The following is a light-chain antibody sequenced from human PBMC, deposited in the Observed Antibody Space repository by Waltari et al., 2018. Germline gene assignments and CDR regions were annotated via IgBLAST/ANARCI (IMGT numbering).Light chain of an antibody. CDR3: QQYKSDSS. CDR2: KAS. Sequence: DIQMTQSPSTLSASIGDRVTITCRASQSINNWLAWYQQKPGKVPKLLIYKASTLESEVPSRFSGSGSETEFTLTISSLQPDDFATYYCQQYKSDSSFGQGTKL. V-gene: IGKV1-5*03. CDR1: QSINNW. J-gene: IGKJ2*01.